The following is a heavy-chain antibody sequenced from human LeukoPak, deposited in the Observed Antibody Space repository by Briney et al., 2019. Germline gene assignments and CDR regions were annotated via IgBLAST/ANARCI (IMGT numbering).Heavy chain of an antibody. Sequence: HPGGSLRLSCAASGFRFSTYGMHWVRQAPGKGLEWVAVIWYDGSNKNYADSVKGRFTISRDNSKNTLYLQMNSLRAEDTAVYYCARMDYEDYWGQGTLVTVSS. D-gene: IGHD4-17*01. J-gene: IGHJ4*02. V-gene: IGHV3-33*01. CDR2: IWYDGSNK. CDR1: GFRFSTYG. CDR3: ARMDYEDY.